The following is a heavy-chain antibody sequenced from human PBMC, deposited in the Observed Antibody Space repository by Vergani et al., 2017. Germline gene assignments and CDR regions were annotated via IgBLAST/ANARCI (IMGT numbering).Heavy chain of an antibody. CDR1: GGSISSSNW. Sequence: QVQLQESGPGLVKPSGTLSLTCAVSGGSISSSNWWSWVRQPPGKGLEWIGEIYHSGSTNYNQSLKSRVTISVDKSKKQLSLKLSAVTAADTAVYYCARGLLNYYDSSGEYNWFDPWGQGTLVTVSS. V-gene: IGHV4-4*02. J-gene: IGHJ5*02. CDR2: IYHSGST. D-gene: IGHD3-22*01. CDR3: ARGLLNYYDSSGEYNWFDP.